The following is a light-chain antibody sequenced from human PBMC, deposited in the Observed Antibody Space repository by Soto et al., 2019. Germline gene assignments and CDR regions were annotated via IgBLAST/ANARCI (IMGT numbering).Light chain of an antibody. CDR2: SNN. V-gene: IGLV1-44*01. CDR1: SSNIGSHT. J-gene: IGLJ2*01. CDR3: AAWDDSLNGVI. Sequence: QSVLTQPPSASGTPGQRITISCSGSSSNIGSHTVNWHQQVPGTAPKLLIYSNNERPSGVPDRFSGSKSGTSASLAISELQSGDEADYYCAAWDDSLNGVIFGGGTKVTVL.